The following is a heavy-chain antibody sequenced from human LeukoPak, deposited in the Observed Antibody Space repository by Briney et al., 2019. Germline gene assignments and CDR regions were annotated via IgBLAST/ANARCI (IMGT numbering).Heavy chain of an antibody. Sequence: SVKLSCTSSACTFSSYCICWVRQAPGQGLELMGRIIYIFGNANYAQKFQGRFTITADESTSTAYMELSSLRSEDTAVYYCARDRAYDSSGYYFVYWGQGALVTVSS. CDR3: ARDRAYDSSGYYFVY. D-gene: IGHD3-22*01. V-gene: IGHV1-69*13. J-gene: IGHJ4*02. CDR1: ACTFSSYC. CDR2: IIYIFGNA.